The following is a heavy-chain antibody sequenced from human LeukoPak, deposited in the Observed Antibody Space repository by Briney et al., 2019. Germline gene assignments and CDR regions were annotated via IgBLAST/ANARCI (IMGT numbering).Heavy chain of an antibody. J-gene: IGHJ3*01. Sequence: SETLSLTCAVSGGSMSSYYHSWIRQPPGKGLEWIGHISDSGNTNYNPSVRSRVSISIDVSKNQFSLKLNSVTAADTAVYYCARVNIQGVAFDFWGQGTMVTVSS. CDR3: ARVNIQGVAFDF. CDR1: GGSMSSYY. CDR2: ISDSGNT. V-gene: IGHV4-59*08. D-gene: IGHD2/OR15-2a*01.